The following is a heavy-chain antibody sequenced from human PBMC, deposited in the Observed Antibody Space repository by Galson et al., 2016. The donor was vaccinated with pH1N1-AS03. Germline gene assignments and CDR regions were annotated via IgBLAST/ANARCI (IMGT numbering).Heavy chain of an antibody. CDR1: GYTFTGFS. CDR3: ARDPRGPCTSSTCPTAYHIGMDV. CDR2: INPKSGVT. Sequence: SVKVSCKASGYTFTGFSINWVRQAPGQGLELMGWINPKSGVTNYAQKFQAWVTMTRDTSSSTAYMELSGLKSDDTAVYYCARDPRGPCTSSTCPTAYHIGMDVWGQGTTVIVSS. D-gene: IGHD2-2*01. J-gene: IGHJ6*02. V-gene: IGHV1-2*04.